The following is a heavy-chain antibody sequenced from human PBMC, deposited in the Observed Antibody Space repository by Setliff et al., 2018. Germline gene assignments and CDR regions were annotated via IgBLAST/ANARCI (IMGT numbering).Heavy chain of an antibody. D-gene: IGHD3-3*01. CDR3: ARGGKILEWLYAHDY. CDR2: IYYSGST. Sequence: SETLSLTCTVSGGSISSSSYYWGWIRQPPGKGLEWIGSIYYSGSTHYNPSLKSRVTISVDTSKNQFSLKLSSVTAADTAVYYCARGGKILEWLYAHDYWGQGTLVTVSS. J-gene: IGHJ4*02. CDR1: GGSISSSSYY. V-gene: IGHV4-39*07.